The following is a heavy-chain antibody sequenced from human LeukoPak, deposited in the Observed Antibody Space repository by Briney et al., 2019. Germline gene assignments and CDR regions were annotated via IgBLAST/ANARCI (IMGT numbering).Heavy chain of an antibody. Sequence: WGSLRLSCAASGRTFSSHWMHWVRHAPGKGLVLVSRITNDGSSKTYADSVKGRFTISRDNAKNTLYLQMNSLRAEDTGVYYCARGNQQLPRSTPDYWGQRTLVTVSS. CDR1: GRTFSSHW. CDR2: ITNDGSSK. D-gene: IGHD2-2*01. J-gene: IGHJ4*02. V-gene: IGHV3-74*01. CDR3: ARGNQQLPRSTPDY.